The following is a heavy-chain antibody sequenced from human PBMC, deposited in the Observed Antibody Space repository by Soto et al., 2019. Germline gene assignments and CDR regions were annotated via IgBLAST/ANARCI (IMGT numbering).Heavy chain of an antibody. V-gene: IGHV4-59*01. CDR1: GGSISSYY. D-gene: IGHD2-2*01. CDR2: IYYSGST. CDR3: ARDEAYCSSTSCYPA. Sequence: PSETLSLTCTVSGGSISSYYWSWIRQPPGKGLEWIGYIYYSGSTNYNPSLKSRVTISVDTSKNQFSLKLSSVTAADTAVYYCARDEAYCSSTSCYPAWGQGTLVTVSS. J-gene: IGHJ5*02.